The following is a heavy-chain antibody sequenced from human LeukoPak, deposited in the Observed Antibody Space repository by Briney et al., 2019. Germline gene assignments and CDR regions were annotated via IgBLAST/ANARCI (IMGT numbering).Heavy chain of an antibody. CDR3: TKQGDDRGGFNSGDWYFDL. V-gene: IGHV3-9*01. CDR1: GFIFGDFD. D-gene: IGHD3-22*01. CDR2: ISWDGGTL. Sequence: PGGSLRLSCAASGFIFGDFDIHWVRQPPGKGLEWVSSISWDGGTLDYADSVKGRFTISRDNAKKSLYLQMNSLRAEDTALYYCTKQGDDRGGFNSGDWYFDLWGRGTLVTVSS. J-gene: IGHJ2*01.